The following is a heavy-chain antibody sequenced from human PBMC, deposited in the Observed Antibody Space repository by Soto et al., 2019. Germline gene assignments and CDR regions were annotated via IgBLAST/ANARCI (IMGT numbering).Heavy chain of an antibody. J-gene: IGHJ6*04. CDR3: ARERITIFGVVIKYYYYGMAV. CDR2: INPSGGST. V-gene: IGHV1-46*01. D-gene: IGHD3-3*01. CDR1: GYTFTSYY. Sequence: AALVKVSCKASGYTFTSYYMHWVRQAPGQGLEWMGIINPSGGSTSYAQKFQGRVTMTRDTSTSTVYMELSSLRSEDTAVYYCARERITIFGVVIKYYYYGMAVWVEGTTVTVSS.